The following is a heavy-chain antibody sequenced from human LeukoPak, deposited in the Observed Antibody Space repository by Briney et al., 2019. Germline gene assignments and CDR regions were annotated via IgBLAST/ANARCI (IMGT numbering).Heavy chain of an antibody. D-gene: IGHD5-12*01. Sequence: GGSLRLSCAASGFTFSSYAMSRVRQAPGKGLEWVSAISGSGGSTYYADSVKGRFTISRDNSKNTLYLQMNSLRAEDTAVYYCAKSLRGYDYYDYWGQGTLVTVSS. CDR1: GFTFSSYA. V-gene: IGHV3-23*01. CDR3: AKSLRGYDYYDY. CDR2: ISGSGGST. J-gene: IGHJ4*02.